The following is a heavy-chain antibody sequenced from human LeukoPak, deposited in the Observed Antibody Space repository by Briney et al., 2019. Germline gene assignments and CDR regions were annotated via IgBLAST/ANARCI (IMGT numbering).Heavy chain of an antibody. V-gene: IGHV1-2*02. Sequence: ASVKVSCKASGYTFTGYYMHWVRQAPGQGLEWMGWINPNSGGTNYAQKFQGRVTMTRDTSISTAYMELSRLSSDDTAVYYCARVIAAAGGNWFDPWGQGTLVTVSS. CDR1: GYTFTGYY. CDR2: INPNSGGT. D-gene: IGHD6-13*01. CDR3: ARVIAAAGGNWFDP. J-gene: IGHJ5*02.